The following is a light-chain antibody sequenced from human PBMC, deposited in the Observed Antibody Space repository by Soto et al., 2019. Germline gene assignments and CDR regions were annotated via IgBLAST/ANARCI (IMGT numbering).Light chain of an antibody. CDR1: SSDIGAYDY. CDR2: EVN. CDR3: FSFTNTSTHV. Sequence: QSALTQPASLSGSPGQSITSSCTGTSSDIGAYDYVSWFQQHPGKAPKLMISEVNNRPSGVSNRFSGSKSGNTAYLTISGLQVEDEDEYFCFSFTNTSTHVLGTGNKAPS. J-gene: IGLJ1*01. V-gene: IGLV2-14*01.